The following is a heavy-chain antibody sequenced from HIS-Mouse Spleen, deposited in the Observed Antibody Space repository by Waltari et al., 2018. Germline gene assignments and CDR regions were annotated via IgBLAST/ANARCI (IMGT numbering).Heavy chain of an antibody. CDR2: IYYRGVT. D-gene: IGHD3-10*01. V-gene: IGHV4-39*07. CDR1: GCSISSSSYY. J-gene: IGHJ4*02. CDR3: AQNYYGSGSYYY. Sequence: QLQLQESGPGLVKPSETLSLTCTVSGCSISSSSYYWGWIRRPPGKGLEWIGSIYYRGVTYYNPSLKSRVTISVDTSKNQFSLKLSSVTAADTAVYYCAQNYYGSGSYYYWGQGTLVTVSS.